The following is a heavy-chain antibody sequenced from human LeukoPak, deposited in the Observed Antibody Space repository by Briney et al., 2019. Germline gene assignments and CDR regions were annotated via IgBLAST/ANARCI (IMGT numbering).Heavy chain of an antibody. D-gene: IGHD3-10*01. CDR1: GFTFSNHG. CDR2: ISYDGKVT. CDR3: AKERDYRVSTSCDY. Sequence: HPGRSLRLSCAASGFTFSNHGMHWVRQAPGKGLEWMAVISYDGKVTYYADSVKGRFTISRDNSKNTLYLQMTSLRGEDTALYYCAKERDYRVSTSCDYWGQGTQVTVSS. J-gene: IGHJ4*02. V-gene: IGHV3-30*18.